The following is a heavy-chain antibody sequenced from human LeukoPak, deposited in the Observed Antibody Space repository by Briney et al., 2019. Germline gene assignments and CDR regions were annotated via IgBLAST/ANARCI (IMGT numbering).Heavy chain of an antibody. Sequence: PSETPSLTCSVSGGSINNHIWSWIRQPPGKGLEWIGYISYSGSANYNPSLKSRVTISVDTSKNQFSLKVTSVTAADTAVYYCARETVMVLDYWGQGKLVAVSS. D-gene: IGHD5-18*01. CDR1: GGSINNHI. J-gene: IGHJ4*02. V-gene: IGHV4-59*11. CDR2: ISYSGSA. CDR3: ARETVMVLDY.